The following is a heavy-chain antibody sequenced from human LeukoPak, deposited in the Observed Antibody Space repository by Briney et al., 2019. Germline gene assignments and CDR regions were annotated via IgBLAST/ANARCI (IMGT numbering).Heavy chain of an antibody. CDR2: IYPGDSDT. CDR3: ARSYASSSIDGYNRPYYFDY. Sequence: GESLKISCKGSGYSFTSYWIGWVRQMPGKGLEWMGIIYPGDSDTRYSPSFQGQVTISADKSISTAYLQWSSLTASDTAMYYCARSYASSSIDGYNRPYYFDYWGQGTLVTVSS. J-gene: IGHJ4*02. V-gene: IGHV5-51*01. D-gene: IGHD5-12*01. CDR1: GYSFTSYW.